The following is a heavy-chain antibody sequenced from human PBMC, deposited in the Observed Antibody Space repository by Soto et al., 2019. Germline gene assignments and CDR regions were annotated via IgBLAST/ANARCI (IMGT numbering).Heavy chain of an antibody. CDR1: GYTFTSYG. J-gene: IGHJ4*02. CDR2: ISAYNGNT. Sequence: QVQLVQSGAEVKKPGASVKVSCKASGYTFTSYGISWVRQAPGQGLEWMGWISAYNGNTNYAQKLQGRVTMTTDTSKSKAYLELRSLRSDDTAVYYCARERDYGYYPSGGGDYWGQGTLVTVSS. D-gene: IGHD4-17*01. CDR3: ARERDYGYYPSGGGDY. V-gene: IGHV1-18*01.